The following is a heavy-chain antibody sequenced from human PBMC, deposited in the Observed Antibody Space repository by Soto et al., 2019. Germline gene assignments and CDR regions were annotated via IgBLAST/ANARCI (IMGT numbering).Heavy chain of an antibody. CDR3: AKDLYYDILTGYYYYYYGMDV. CDR1: GDSVSSNSAA. V-gene: IGHV6-1*01. J-gene: IGHJ6*02. D-gene: IGHD3-9*01. Sequence: SQTLSLTCAISGDSVSSNSAAWNWIRQSPSRGLEWLGRTYYRSKWYNDYAVSVKSRITINPDTSKNQFSLQLNSVTPEDTAVYYCAKDLYYDILTGYYYYYYGMDVWGQGTTVTVSS. CDR2: TYYRSKWYN.